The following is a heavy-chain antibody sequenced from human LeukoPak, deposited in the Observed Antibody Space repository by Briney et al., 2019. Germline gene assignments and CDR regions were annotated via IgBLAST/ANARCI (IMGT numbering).Heavy chain of an antibody. CDR1: GFTFSSYA. Sequence: PGGSLRLSCAASGFTFSSYAMHWVRQAPGKGLGWVAVISYDGSNKYYADSVKGRFTISRDNSKNTLYLQMNSLRAEDTAVYYCARDKGPTVTGWFDPWGQGTLVTVSS. CDR2: ISYDGSNK. CDR3: ARDKGPTVTGWFDP. D-gene: IGHD4-17*01. J-gene: IGHJ5*02. V-gene: IGHV3-30*01.